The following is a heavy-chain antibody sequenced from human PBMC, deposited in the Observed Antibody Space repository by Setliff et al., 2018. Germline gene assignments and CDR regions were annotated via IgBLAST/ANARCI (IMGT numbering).Heavy chain of an antibody. Sequence: GGSLRLSCAASGFTLISYWMHWVRQAPGKGLVWVSRINSDGSSTSYADSVKGRFTISRDNAKNTLYLQRNSMRAEDTAVYYCARGPWKHSAYYYYYYMDVWGKGTTVTVS. J-gene: IGHJ6*03. CDR1: GFTLISYW. CDR2: INSDGSST. D-gene: IGHD1-1*01. V-gene: IGHV3-74*01. CDR3: ARGPWKHSAYYYYYYMDV.